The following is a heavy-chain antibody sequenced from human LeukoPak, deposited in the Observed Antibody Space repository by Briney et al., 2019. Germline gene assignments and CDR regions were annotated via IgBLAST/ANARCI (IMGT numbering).Heavy chain of an antibody. V-gene: IGHV5-51*01. CDR1: GYRFTSNW. J-gene: IGHJ4*02. D-gene: IGHD2-8*01. CDR2: IHPADSAT. CDR3: ARGMQRGYYIDY. Sequence: GASLKISCTGSGYRFTSNWIAWVRQMPGKGLEWMGIIHPADSATRSSPSFQGQVSISASKSINTGYLQLSSRKASDTAMYYCARGMQRGYYIDYWGQGTLVTVSS.